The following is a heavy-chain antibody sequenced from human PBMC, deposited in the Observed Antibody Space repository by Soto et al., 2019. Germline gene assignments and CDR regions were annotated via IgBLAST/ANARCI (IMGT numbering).Heavy chain of an antibody. J-gene: IGHJ6*02. V-gene: IGHV3-30*18. D-gene: IGHD3-10*01. CDR2: ISYDGSSE. Sequence: QVQLVESGGGVVQPGRSLRLSCEASGFNLNDFGIHWVRQTPGKGLEWVAVISYDGSSEYYVDSVKDRFTVSRDNSKGTVYLQMNTLRGEDAAVYYCAKASVGSAMDVWGQGTTVIVSS. CDR3: AKASVGSAMDV. CDR1: GFNLNDFG.